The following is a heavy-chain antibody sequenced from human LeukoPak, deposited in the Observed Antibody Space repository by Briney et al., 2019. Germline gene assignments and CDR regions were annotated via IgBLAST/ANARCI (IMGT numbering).Heavy chain of an antibody. D-gene: IGHD3-10*01. CDR2: ISGSGGST. Sequence: GGSLRLSCAASGFTFSSYAMSWVRQAPGKGLEWVSAISGSGGSTYYADSVKGRFTISRDNSKNTLYLQMNSLRAEDTAVYYCASHNYYGSGSPFDYWGQGTLVTVSS. J-gene: IGHJ4*02. CDR3: ASHNYYGSGSPFDY. CDR1: GFTFSSYA. V-gene: IGHV3-23*01.